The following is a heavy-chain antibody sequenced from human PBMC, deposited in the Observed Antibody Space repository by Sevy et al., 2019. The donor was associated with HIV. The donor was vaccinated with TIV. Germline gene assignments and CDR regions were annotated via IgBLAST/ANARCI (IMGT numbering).Heavy chain of an antibody. D-gene: IGHD3-3*01. J-gene: IGHJ4*02. CDR2: ISYPGST. Sequence: SETLTLTCTVSGGSISNYYWSWIRQSPGKGLEWIGYISYPGSTNYNPSLKSRLTISLDTSRNQFSLKLSSVTAADTAIYYCATDPRVHEWIFYFDCWGQGTPVTVSS. CDR1: GGSISNYY. V-gene: IGHV4-59*01. CDR3: ATDPRVHEWIFYFDC.